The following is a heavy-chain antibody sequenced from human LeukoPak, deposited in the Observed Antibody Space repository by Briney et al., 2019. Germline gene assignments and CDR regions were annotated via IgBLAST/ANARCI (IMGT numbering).Heavy chain of an antibody. D-gene: IGHD2-15*01. CDR3: ARVNTQGVPSP. Sequence: SETLSLTCTVSGGSISSYYWSWIRQPPGKGLEWIGYIYYSGSTNYNPSHQSRVTMSVDTSKNQFSLKLSSVTAADTAVYYCARVNTQGVPSPWGQEILVTVSS. V-gene: IGHV4-59*08. CDR2: IYYSGST. CDR1: GGSISSYY. J-gene: IGHJ5*02.